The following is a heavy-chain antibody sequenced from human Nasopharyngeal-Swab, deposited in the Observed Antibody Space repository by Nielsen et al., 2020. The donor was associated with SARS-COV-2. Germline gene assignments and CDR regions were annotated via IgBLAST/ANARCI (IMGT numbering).Heavy chain of an antibody. D-gene: IGHD3-9*01. CDR3: AKDHDTIFSFGDY. J-gene: IGHJ4*02. CDR2: ISYDGSNK. V-gene: IGHV3-30*18. Sequence: GESLKISCAAPGFTFSSYGMHWVRQAPGKGLEWVAVISYDGSNKYYADSVKGRFTISRDNSKNTLYLQMNSLRAEDTAVYYCAKDHDTIFSFGDYWGQGTLVTVSS. CDR1: GFTFSSYG.